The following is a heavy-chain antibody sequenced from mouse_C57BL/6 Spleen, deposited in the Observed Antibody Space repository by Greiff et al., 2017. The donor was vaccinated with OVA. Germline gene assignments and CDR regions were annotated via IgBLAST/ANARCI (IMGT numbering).Heavy chain of an antibody. V-gene: IGHV14-4*01. CDR3: ILYDGYPVD. J-gene: IGHJ2*01. CDR2: IDPENGDT. D-gene: IGHD2-3*01. Sequence: EVKLVESGAELVRPGASVKLSCTASGFNIKDDYMHWVKQRPEQGLEWIGWIDPENGDTEYASKFQGKATITADTSSNTAYLQLSSLTSEDTAVYYCILYDGYPVDWGQGTTLTVSS. CDR1: GFNIKDDY.